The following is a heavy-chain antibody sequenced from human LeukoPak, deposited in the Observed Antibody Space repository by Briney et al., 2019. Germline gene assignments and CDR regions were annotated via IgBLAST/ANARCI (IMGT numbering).Heavy chain of an antibody. V-gene: IGHV3-53*01. CDR1: GFVVSTNY. CDR2: IYKDGRT. J-gene: IGHJ4*02. D-gene: IGHD3-22*01. Sequence: GGSLRLSCAASGFVVSTNYMTWVRQPPGKGLEWVSVIYKDGRTFYTDSVKGRFTISRDNSKNTVYLQMSSLRVEDTAVYYCAKSLTYYHENSDSMWGQGTLVTVSS. CDR3: AKSLTYYHENSDSM.